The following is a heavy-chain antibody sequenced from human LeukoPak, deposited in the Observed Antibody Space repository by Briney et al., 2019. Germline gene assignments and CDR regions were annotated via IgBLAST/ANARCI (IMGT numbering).Heavy chain of an antibody. Sequence: PGGSLRLSCAASGFTFSSYAMSWVRQAPGKGLEWVSGISGSGCSTYYADSVKGRFSISRDNSKNTLYLQKNSLRAEDTAVYYCAKGQQLGPLDYWGQGTLVTVSS. CDR2: ISGSGCST. CDR1: GFTFSSYA. D-gene: IGHD6-13*01. CDR3: AKGQQLGPLDY. V-gene: IGHV3-23*01. J-gene: IGHJ4*02.